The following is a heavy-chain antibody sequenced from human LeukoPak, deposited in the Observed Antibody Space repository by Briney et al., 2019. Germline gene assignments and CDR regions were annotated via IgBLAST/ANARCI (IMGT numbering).Heavy chain of an antibody. V-gene: IGHV5-51*01. Sequence: GGSLQISGESSGFTFTSYLIAWVRQLPGKGLEWMGIIYPGDSETRYSPSFQGQVTISVDKSISAAYLQWSSLKASDTAMYYCARRSSIGFRLFDYWGQGTLVTVSS. CDR2: IYPGDSET. CDR1: GFTFTSYL. D-gene: IGHD3-16*01. CDR3: ARRSSIGFRLFDY. J-gene: IGHJ4*02.